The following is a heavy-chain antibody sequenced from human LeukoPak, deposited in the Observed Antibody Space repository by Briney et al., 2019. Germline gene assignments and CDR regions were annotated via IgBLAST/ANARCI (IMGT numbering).Heavy chain of an antibody. CDR1: GFTFSSYG. CDR3: AKSEALDDAFDI. V-gene: IGHV3-30*18. J-gene: IGHJ3*02. D-gene: IGHD1-1*01. Sequence: GGSLRLSCAASGFTFSSYGMHWVRQAPGKGLEWVAVISYDGSNKYYADSVKGRFTISRDNSKNTLYLQMNSLRAEDTAVYYCAKSEALDDAFDIWGQGTMVTVSS. CDR2: ISYDGSNK.